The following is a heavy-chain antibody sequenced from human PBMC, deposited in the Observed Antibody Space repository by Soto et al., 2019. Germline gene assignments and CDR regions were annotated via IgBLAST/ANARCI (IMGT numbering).Heavy chain of an antibody. D-gene: IGHD3-22*01. J-gene: IGHJ3*02. CDR1: GYTFTSYG. CDR2: ISAYNGNT. CDR3: ARRFTSYYYDSSGSDAFDI. Sequence: QVQLVQSGAEVKKPGASVKVSCKASGYTFTSYGISWVRQAPGQGLEWMGWISAYNGNTSYAQKLQGRVTMTTDTSTSTAYMELRSLRSDDTAVYYCARRFTSYYYDSSGSDAFDIWGQGTMVTVSS. V-gene: IGHV1-18*04.